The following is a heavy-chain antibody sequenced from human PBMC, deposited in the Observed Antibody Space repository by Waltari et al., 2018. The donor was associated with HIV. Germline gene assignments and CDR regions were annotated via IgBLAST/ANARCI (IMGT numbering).Heavy chain of an antibody. Sequence: EVQPVETGGGLIQPGGSLRLSCADSGFIVNDNYINWVRQAPGKGLEWVSVIYSGDSTLYADSVRGRFTISRDRATNAPFLQMNSLRVEDTAMYYCAMGTRSGLFDSWDRGTLVIVSA. CDR1: GFIVNDNY. J-gene: IGHJ4*02. D-gene: IGHD6-19*01. CDR2: IYSGDST. V-gene: IGHV3-53*02. CDR3: AMGTRSGLFDS.